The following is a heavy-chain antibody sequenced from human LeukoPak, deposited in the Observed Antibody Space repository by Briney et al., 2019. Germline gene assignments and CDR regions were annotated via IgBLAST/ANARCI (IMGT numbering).Heavy chain of an antibody. Sequence: GGSLRLSCAASGFTFSTYVMSWVRQAPGKGLEWVSGISGSGDNTYYADSVKGRFTISRDNSKSTLYLQMNSLRAEDTAVYYCAKGSGYDTDFDYWGQGTLVSVSS. D-gene: IGHD5-12*01. CDR2: ISGSGDNT. J-gene: IGHJ4*02. V-gene: IGHV3-23*01. CDR1: GFTFSTYV. CDR3: AKGSGYDTDFDY.